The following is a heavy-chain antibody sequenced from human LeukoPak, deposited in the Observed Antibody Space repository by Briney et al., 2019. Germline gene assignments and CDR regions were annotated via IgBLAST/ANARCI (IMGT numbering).Heavy chain of an antibody. CDR1: GFTFSNYG. V-gene: IGHV3-30*18. Sequence: GGSLRLSCAASGFTFSNYGMHWVRQAPGKGLEWVAVISYDGHNQYYADSVKGRFTISRDISKNTLYLEIRSLRTEDTAVYYCAKTTGSDELDFYSGMDVWGQGTTVTVSS. J-gene: IGHJ6*02. CDR2: ISYDGHNQ. D-gene: IGHD1-1*01. CDR3: AKTTGSDELDFYSGMDV.